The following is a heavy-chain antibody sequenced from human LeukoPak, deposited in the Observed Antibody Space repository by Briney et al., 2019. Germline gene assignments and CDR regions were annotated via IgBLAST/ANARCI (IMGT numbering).Heavy chain of an antibody. CDR3: ARSIVVVPAATSYGIDY. J-gene: IGHJ4*02. D-gene: IGHD2-2*01. CDR1: GGTFSSYA. V-gene: IGHV1-69*04. Sequence: ASVKVSCKASGGTFSSYAISWVRQAPGQGLEWMGRIIPILGIANYAQKFQGRVTITADKSTSTAYMELCSPRSEDTAVYYCARSIVVVPAATSYGIDYWGQGTLVTVSS. CDR2: IIPILGIA.